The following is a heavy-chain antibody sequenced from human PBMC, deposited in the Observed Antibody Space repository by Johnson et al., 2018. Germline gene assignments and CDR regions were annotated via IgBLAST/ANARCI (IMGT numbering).Heavy chain of an antibody. Sequence: VQLVQSGGGVVQPGRSLRLSCAASGFTFSSYAMSWVRQAPGKGLEWVSAISGSGGSTYDADSVKGLFTIPRDNSKTTLYLQMNRLRAEDTALYCCARDIYYDSPGGYFHYWGQGTLVTVSS. V-gene: IGHV3-23*04. D-gene: IGHD3-22*01. CDR1: GFTFSSYA. CDR2: ISGSGGST. J-gene: IGHJ1*01. CDR3: ARDIYYDSPGGYFHY.